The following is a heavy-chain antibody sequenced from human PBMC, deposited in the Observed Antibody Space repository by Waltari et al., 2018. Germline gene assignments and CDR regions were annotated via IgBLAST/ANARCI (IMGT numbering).Heavy chain of an antibody. J-gene: IGHJ4*02. D-gene: IGHD3-10*01. Sequence: QVQLQESGPGLVKPSQTLSLTCTVSGGSVSSGSYYWSWIRQHPGKGLEWIGYIYYSGTTYYNPSLKSRVTISVDTSKNQFSLNVSSVTAADTAVYYCAREDYYGSGQGNSWSQGTLVTVSS. CDR2: IYYSGTT. CDR1: GGSVSSGSYY. CDR3: AREDYYGSGQGNS. V-gene: IGHV4-31*03.